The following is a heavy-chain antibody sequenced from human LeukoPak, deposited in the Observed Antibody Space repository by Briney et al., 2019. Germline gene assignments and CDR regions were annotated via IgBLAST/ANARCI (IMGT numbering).Heavy chain of an antibody. CDR1: GYTFTSYD. CDR3: ARDLAGIAAAYNWFDP. J-gene: IGHJ5*02. V-gene: IGHV1-2*02. Sequence: ASVKVSCKASGYTFTSYDINWVRQATGQGLEWMGWINPNSGGTNYAQKFQGRVTMTRDTSISTAYMELSRLRSDDTAVYYCARDLAGIAAAYNWFDPWGQGTLVTVSS. CDR2: INPNSGGT. D-gene: IGHD6-13*01.